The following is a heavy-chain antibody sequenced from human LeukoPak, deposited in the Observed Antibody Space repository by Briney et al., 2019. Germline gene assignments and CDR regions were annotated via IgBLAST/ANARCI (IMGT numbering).Heavy chain of an antibody. J-gene: IGHJ5*02. CDR2: INPSGGST. CDR3: ARDRPHIVVVPAAGGRWFDP. D-gene: IGHD2-2*01. CDR1: GYTFTSYY. V-gene: IGHV1-46*01. Sequence: GASVKVSCKASGYTFTSYYMHWVRQAPGQGLEWMGIINPSGGSTSYAQKFQGRVTMTRDTSTSTVYMELSSLRSEDTAVYYCARDRPHIVVVPAAGGRWFDPWGQGTLVTVSS.